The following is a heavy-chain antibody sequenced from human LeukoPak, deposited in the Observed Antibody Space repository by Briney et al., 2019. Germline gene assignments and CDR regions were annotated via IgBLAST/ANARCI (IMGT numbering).Heavy chain of an antibody. CDR1: GFTFSSYA. CDR2: ISGSGGST. V-gene: IGHV3-23*01. Sequence: GGSLRLSCAASGFTFSSYAMSWVRQAPGKGLEWVSAISGSGGSTYYADSVKGRFTISGDNSKNTLYLRMNSPRAEDTAVHYCAKDQTRSYPDYWGQGTLVTVSS. CDR3: AKDQTRSYPDY. D-gene: IGHD1-26*01. J-gene: IGHJ4*02.